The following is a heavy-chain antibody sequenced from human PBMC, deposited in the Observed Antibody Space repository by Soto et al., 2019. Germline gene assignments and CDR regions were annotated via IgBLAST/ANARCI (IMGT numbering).Heavy chain of an antibody. D-gene: IGHD5-18*01. CDR3: ARVRYSYGRVLHFDY. V-gene: IGHV4-30-4*01. CDR2: IYYGGST. CDR1: GGSISSGDYY. Sequence: SETLSLTCTVSGGSISSGDYYWSWIRQPPGKGLEWIGYIYYGGSTYYNPSLKSRVIISVATSKNQFSLKLSSVTAADTAVYYCARVRYSYGRVLHFDYWGQGTLVTVSS. J-gene: IGHJ4*02.